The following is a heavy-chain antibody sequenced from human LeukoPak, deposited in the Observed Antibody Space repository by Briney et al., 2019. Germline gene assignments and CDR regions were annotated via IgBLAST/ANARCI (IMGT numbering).Heavy chain of an antibody. D-gene: IGHD1-14*01. CDR1: GFTFSSYA. J-gene: IGHJ2*01. Sequence: GGSLRLSCAASGFTFSSYAMHWVRQAPGKGLEWVAVISYDGSNKYYADSVKGRFTISRDNSKNTLYLQMNSLRAEDTAVYYCARGARTGSTTLNWYFDLWGQGTLVTVSS. CDR3: ARGARTGSTTLNWYFDL. CDR2: ISYDGSNK. V-gene: IGHV3-30-3*01.